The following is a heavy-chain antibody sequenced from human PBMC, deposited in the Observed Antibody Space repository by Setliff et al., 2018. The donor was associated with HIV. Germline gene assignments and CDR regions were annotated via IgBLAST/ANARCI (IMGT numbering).Heavy chain of an antibody. J-gene: IGHJ4*02. CDR3: GKADCSAGSCPDY. V-gene: IGHV4-38-2*02. D-gene: IGHD2-15*01. CDR1: GFIIGDGHY. CDR2: IYATGST. Sequence: SETLSLTCTVSGFIIGDGHYWAWIRQPPGKGLEWIGSIYATGSTFYNTSLKSRVTISIDTSRNQFSLKLTSVTDADTAVYFCGKADCSAGSCPDYWGRGTLVTVSS.